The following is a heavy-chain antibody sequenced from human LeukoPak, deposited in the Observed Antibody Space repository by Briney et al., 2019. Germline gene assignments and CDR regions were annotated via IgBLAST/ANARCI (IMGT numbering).Heavy chain of an antibody. CDR3: ARVESLLYYYYMDV. V-gene: IGHV1-18*01. D-gene: IGHD5-24*01. J-gene: IGHJ6*03. CDR1: GYTFTSYG. Sequence: ASVKVSCKASGYTFTSYGISWVRQAPGQGLEWMGWISAYNGNTNYAPKLQGRVTMTTDTSTSTAYMELRSLRSDDTAVYYCARVESLLYYYYMDVWGKGTTVTVSS. CDR2: ISAYNGNT.